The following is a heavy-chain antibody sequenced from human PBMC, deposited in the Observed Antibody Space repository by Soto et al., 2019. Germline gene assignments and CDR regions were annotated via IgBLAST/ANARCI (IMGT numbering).Heavy chain of an antibody. D-gene: IGHD4-17*01. CDR2: ISGSGATT. Sequence: PGGSLRLSCAASGFTFSTYAMSWVRQAPGKGLEWVSAISGSGATTFYADSVQGRFTIYRDNSMNTLYLQMNSLRIEDTAVYYCAHPRGYGVFDAYDIWGQGTIVTVSS. CDR3: AHPRGYGVFDAYDI. CDR1: GFTFSTYA. J-gene: IGHJ3*02. V-gene: IGHV3-23*01.